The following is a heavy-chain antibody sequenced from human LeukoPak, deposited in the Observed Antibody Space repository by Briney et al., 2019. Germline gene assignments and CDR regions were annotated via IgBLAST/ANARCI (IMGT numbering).Heavy chain of an antibody. D-gene: IGHD3-3*01. Sequence: SETLSLTCAVYGGSFSGYYWSWIRQPPGKGLEWIGEINHSGSTNYNPSLKSRVTISVDTSKNQFSLKLSSVTAADTAVYYCARLSVLRFLEGDYWGQGTLVTVSS. CDR3: ARLSVLRFLEGDY. J-gene: IGHJ4*02. CDR2: INHSGST. V-gene: IGHV4-34*01. CDR1: GGSFSGYY.